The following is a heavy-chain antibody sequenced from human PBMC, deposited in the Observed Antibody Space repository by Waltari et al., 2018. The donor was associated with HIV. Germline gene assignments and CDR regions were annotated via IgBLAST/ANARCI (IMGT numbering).Heavy chain of an antibody. V-gene: IGHV4-39*01. J-gene: IGHJ5*02. CDR2: VYYRGSP. CDR1: HDSVTNNYYY. D-gene: IGHD3-16*01. Sequence: QVQLQESGPGLVKPSETLSLSCIVSHDSVTNNYYYLAWIRQSPGKGLEWIGSVYYRGSPYYNPALRSRVAMSLDTSRNQFSLNLTSVTVADTASYYCARSPFTNAASIRKLGWLDPWGQGKLVTVSS. CDR3: ARSPFTNAASIRKLGWLDP.